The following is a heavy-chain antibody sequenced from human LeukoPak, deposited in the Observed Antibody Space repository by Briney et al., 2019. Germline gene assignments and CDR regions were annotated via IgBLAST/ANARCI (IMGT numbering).Heavy chain of an antibody. D-gene: IGHD3-22*01. CDR1: GGSISSSNYY. J-gene: IGHJ4*02. CDR2: IYYSGST. V-gene: IGHV4-39*01. Sequence: SETLSLTCTVSGGSISSSNYYWGWIRQPPGKGLEWIGTIYYSGSTYYNPSLKTRVTISVDTSKKQFSLKLSSVTAADTAVYYCARHLFGSGYYPDYWGQGTLVTVSS. CDR3: ARHLFGSGYYPDY.